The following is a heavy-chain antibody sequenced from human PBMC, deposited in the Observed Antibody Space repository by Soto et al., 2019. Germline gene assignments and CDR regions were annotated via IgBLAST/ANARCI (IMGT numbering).Heavy chain of an antibody. CDR1: GGTFSSYA. CDR2: IIPIFGTA. CDR3: ARQTGIAVAASVNWFDP. V-gene: IGHV1-69*13. J-gene: IGHJ5*02. Sequence: SVKVSCKASGGTFSSYAISWVRQAPGQGLEWVGGIIPIFGTANYAQKFQGRVTITADESTSTAYMELSSLRSEDTAVYYCARQTGIAVAASVNWFDPWGQGTLVTVSS. D-gene: IGHD6-19*01.